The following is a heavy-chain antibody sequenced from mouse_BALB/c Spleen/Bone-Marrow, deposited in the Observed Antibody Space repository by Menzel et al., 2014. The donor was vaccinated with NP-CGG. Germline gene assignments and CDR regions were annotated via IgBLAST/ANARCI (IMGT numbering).Heavy chain of an antibody. V-gene: IGHV5-12-2*01. CDR3: ARRSAATYYFDY. Sequence: EVKVEESGGGLVQPGGSLKLSCAASGFTFSSYTMSWVRQTPEKRLEWVAYISNGGGSTYYPDTVKGRFTISRDNAKNTLYLQMSSLKSEHTAMFYCARRSAATYYFDYWGQGPTLTVSS. J-gene: IGHJ2*01. CDR1: GFTFSSYT. CDR2: ISNGGGST. D-gene: IGHD1-2*01.